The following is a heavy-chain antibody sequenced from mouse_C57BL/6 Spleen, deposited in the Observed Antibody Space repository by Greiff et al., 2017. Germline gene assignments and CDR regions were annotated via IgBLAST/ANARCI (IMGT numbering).Heavy chain of an antibody. CDR2: IDPSDSYT. Sequence: QVHVKQPGAELVRPGTSVKLSCKASGYTFTSYWMHWVKQRPGQGLEWIGVIDPSDSYTNYNQKFKGKATLTVDTSSSTAYMQLSSLTSEDSAVYYCARGGRWGQGTTLTVSS. CDR3: ARGGR. V-gene: IGHV1-59*01. CDR1: GYTFTSYW. J-gene: IGHJ2*01.